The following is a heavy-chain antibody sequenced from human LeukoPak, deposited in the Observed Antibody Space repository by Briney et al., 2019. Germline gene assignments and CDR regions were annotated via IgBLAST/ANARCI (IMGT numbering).Heavy chain of an antibody. Sequence: GASVKVSCEASGYTFTSYGISWVRQAPGQGLEWMGWISAYNGNTNYAQKLQGRVTMTTDTSTSTAYMELRSLRSDDTAVYYCARGSGYGSGWSSNWYFDLWGRGTLVTVSA. V-gene: IGHV1-18*01. CDR3: ARGSGYGSGWSSNWYFDL. J-gene: IGHJ2*01. CDR2: ISAYNGNT. D-gene: IGHD6-13*01. CDR1: GYTFTSYG.